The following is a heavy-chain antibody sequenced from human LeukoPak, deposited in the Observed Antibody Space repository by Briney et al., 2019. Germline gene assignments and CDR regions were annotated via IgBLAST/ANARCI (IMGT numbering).Heavy chain of an antibody. J-gene: IGHJ6*02. CDR1: GGSFSGYY. Sequence: SETLSLTCAVYGGSFSGYYWSWIRQPPGKGLEWIGEINHSGSTNYNPSLKSRVTISVDTSKNQFSLKLSSVTAADTAVYYCARRGLYYYYGMDVWGQGTTVTVS. CDR3: ARRGLYYYYGMDV. CDR2: INHSGST. D-gene: IGHD3/OR15-3a*01. V-gene: IGHV4-34*01.